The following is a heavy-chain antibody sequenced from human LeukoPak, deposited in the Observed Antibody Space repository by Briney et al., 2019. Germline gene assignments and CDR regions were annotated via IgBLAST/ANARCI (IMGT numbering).Heavy chain of an antibody. J-gene: IGHJ4*02. CDR1: GYSISTGYY. Sequence: CXVSGYSISTGYYWDWIRPPPGKGLEWIGTFYHGGSTYYNPSLKSRVTISVDTSKNQFSLNLTSVTAADTAVYYXXXXXXXXXRLQTIFDYWGQGTLVTVSS. CDR2: FYHGGST. CDR3: XXXXXXXXRLQTIFDY. V-gene: IGHV4-38-2*01. D-gene: IGHD4/OR15-4a*01.